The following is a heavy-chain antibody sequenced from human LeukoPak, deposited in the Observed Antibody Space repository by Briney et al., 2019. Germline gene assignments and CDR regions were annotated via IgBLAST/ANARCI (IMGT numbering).Heavy chain of an antibody. CDR2: ISSSGSTI. Sequence: GSLRLSCAASRFTFSSYEMNWVRQAPGKGLEWVSYISSSGSTIYYADSVKGRFTISRGNAKNSLNLQMNSLRAEDTAVYYCAELGITMIGGVWGKGTTVTISS. V-gene: IGHV3-48*03. D-gene: IGHD3-10*02. CDR1: RFTFSSYE. J-gene: IGHJ6*04. CDR3: AELGITMIGGV.